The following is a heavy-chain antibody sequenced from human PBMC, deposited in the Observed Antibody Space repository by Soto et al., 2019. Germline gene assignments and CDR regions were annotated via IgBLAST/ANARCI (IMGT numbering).Heavy chain of an antibody. CDR1: GFSFEDYS. J-gene: IGHJ3*01. CDR3: AKAFSGSDALDF. Sequence: VRLVESGGVVVQPGGSLRLSCAASGFSFEDYSMHWVRQAPGKGLEWVSLIEWDGATTSYADSVKGRFTISRDNNKASLHLQMNSLRTEDTAMYYCAKAFSGSDALDFWGKGTFVTVSS. D-gene: IGHD5-12*01. CDR2: IEWDGATT. V-gene: IGHV3-43*01.